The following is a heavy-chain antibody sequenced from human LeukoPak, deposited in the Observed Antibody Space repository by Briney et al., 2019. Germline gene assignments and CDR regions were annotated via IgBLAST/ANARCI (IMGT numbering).Heavy chain of an antibody. CDR1: GFTFSTYA. V-gene: IGHV3-30*04. D-gene: IGHD2-8*01. CDR2: ISYDGRQN. CDR3: ARVYLERLTAGYFDH. Sequence: GRSLRLSCAASGFTFSTYAMNWVRQAPGKGLEWVAVISYDGRQNYYADSVKGRFTISRDNFKNTLYLQMNSLRDEDSAAYYCARVYLERLTAGYFDHWGQGTWVTVSP. J-gene: IGHJ4*02.